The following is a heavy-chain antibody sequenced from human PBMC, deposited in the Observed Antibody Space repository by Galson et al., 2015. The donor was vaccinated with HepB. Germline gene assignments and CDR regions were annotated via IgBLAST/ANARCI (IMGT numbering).Heavy chain of an antibody. Sequence: SLRLSCAASGFTVSTDHMSWVRQAPGKGLEWVSVIYSGGSTYYADSVKGRFTISRDNSKNTLYLQMYSLRAEDTAVYYCARVWELSVDYWGQGTLVTVSS. V-gene: IGHV3-66*01. J-gene: IGHJ4*02. CDR2: IYSGGST. D-gene: IGHD1-26*01. CDR1: GFTVSTDH. CDR3: ARVWELSVDY.